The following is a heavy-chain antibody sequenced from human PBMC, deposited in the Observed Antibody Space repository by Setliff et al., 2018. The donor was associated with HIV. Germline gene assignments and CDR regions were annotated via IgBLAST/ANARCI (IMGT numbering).Heavy chain of an antibody. J-gene: IGHJ4*02. CDR2: ISHSGSS. CDR1: GESFSPYY. CDR3: VRGANFYTPRKRIFDH. D-gene: IGHD3-3*01. V-gene: IGHV4-34*01. Sequence: SETLSLTCAVCGESFSPYYWNWIRQSPGKGLEWIGEISHSGSSNYSPSLESRLTISVGTSKNQVSLKLNSVTAADSAVYYCVRGANFYTPRKRIFDHWGQGVLVTSPQ.